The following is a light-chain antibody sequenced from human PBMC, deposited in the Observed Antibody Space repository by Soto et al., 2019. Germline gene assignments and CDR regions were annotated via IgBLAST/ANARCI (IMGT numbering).Light chain of an antibody. CDR3: AAWDDSLNVYV. CDR1: SSNIGSNT. Sequence: QSVLTQPPSASGTPGQRVTISCSGSSSNIGSNTVNWYQQLPGTAPKLLIYSNNQRPSGVPDRFSGSKSGTSASLAISGLQPEDEADYYCAAWDDSLNVYVFGTGTKLTVL. CDR2: SNN. J-gene: IGLJ1*01. V-gene: IGLV1-44*01.